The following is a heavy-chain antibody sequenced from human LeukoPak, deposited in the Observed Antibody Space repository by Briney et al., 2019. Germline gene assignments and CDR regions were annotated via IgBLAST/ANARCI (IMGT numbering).Heavy chain of an antibody. V-gene: IGHV4-59*08. Sequence: SETLSLTCTVSGGSISSYYWSWIRQPPGKGLEWIGYIYYSGSTNYNPSLKSRVTISVDTSKNQFSLKLSSVTAADTAVYYCARQGYYYSSVDYWGQGTLVTVSS. CDR2: IYYSGST. CDR1: GGSISSYY. D-gene: IGHD3-22*01. J-gene: IGHJ4*02. CDR3: ARQGYYYSSVDY.